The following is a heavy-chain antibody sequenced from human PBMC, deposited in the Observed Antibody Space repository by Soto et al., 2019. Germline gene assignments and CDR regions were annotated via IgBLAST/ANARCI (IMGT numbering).Heavy chain of an antibody. D-gene: IGHD6-6*01. Sequence: QVQLVQSGAEVKKPGASVKVSCKASGYTFTSYYMHWVRQAPGQGLEWMGIINPSGGSTSYAQKFQGRVTMTRDTSTSTVYMELSSLRSEDTAVFYCARDIAARQDGMDVWGQGTTVTVSS. J-gene: IGHJ6*02. CDR1: GYTFTSYY. CDR3: ARDIAARQDGMDV. V-gene: IGHV1-46*01. CDR2: INPSGGST.